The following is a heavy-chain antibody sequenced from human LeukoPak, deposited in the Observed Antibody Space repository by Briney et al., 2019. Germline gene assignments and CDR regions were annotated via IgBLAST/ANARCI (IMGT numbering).Heavy chain of an antibody. Sequence: GGSLRLSCAASGFTFSNAWMSWVRQAPGKGLEWVGRIKSKTDGGTTDYAAPVKGRFTISRDDSKNTLYLQMNSLKTEDTAVYYCTTDLMGPWDIVVVPAAMRDAFDIWGQGTMVTVSS. CDR1: GFTFSNAW. D-gene: IGHD2-2*01. V-gene: IGHV3-15*01. J-gene: IGHJ3*02. CDR3: TTDLMGPWDIVVVPAAMRDAFDI. CDR2: IKSKTDGGTT.